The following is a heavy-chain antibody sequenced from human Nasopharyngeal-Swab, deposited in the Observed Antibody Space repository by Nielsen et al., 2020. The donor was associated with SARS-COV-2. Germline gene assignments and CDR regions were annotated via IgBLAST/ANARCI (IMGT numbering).Heavy chain of an antibody. CDR2: INLDGSTT. J-gene: IGHJ4*02. CDR1: GFTFSNYW. V-gene: IGHV3-74*01. D-gene: IGHD1-26*01. CDR3: ASGPRGSYLQFDN. Sequence: GESLKISCAASGFTFSNYWMHWVRQAPGKGLVWVSRINLDGSTTSYADSVRGRFTLSRDNAKNTLYLQMNSLRAEDTAVYYCASGPRGSYLQFDNWGQGTLVTVSS.